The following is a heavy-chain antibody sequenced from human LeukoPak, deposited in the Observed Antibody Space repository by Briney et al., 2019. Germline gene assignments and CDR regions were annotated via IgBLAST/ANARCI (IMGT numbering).Heavy chain of an antibody. CDR1: GYTFSGSD. V-gene: IGHV7-4-1*01. CDR2: ININTGNP. J-gene: IGHJ4*02. D-gene: IGHD3-9*01. CDR3: ARGDWVA. Sequence: RASVKVSCKASGYTFSGSDMNWVRQAPGQGLEWMGWININTGNPTYVQHFTGRFVFSLDTSVSTAYLQIGSLKAEDTAVYYCARGDWVAWGQGTLVTVSS.